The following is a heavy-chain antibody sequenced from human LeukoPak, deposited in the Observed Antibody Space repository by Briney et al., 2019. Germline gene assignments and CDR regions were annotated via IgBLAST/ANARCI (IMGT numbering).Heavy chain of an antibody. CDR2: ISDSGDYT. CDR1: GFSFSTYA. J-gene: IGHJ4*02. D-gene: IGHD3-10*01. Sequence: PGGSLRLSRAASGFSFSTYAMSWVRQAPGKGLEWVSVISDSGDYTYYADSVKGRFAISRDNSKNTLYLQMNGLRAEDTAVYYCAKRSYYGSGALDYWGQGTLVTISS. V-gene: IGHV3-23*01. CDR3: AKRSYYGSGALDY.